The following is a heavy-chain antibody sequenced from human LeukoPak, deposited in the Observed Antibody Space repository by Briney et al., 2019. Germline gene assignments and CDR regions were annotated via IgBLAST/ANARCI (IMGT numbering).Heavy chain of an antibody. V-gene: IGHV3-21*01. CDR3: GRAFPPLRTSSAGDL. J-gene: IGHJ1*01. D-gene: IGHD3-16*01. CDR2: ISGRSSHI. Sequence: GGSLNPPFSPLGLGLSDFDMNWFRRAPGKGLGWVSAISGRSSHIYYGESVKGRFTISRDNAKNSLYLQMDSLGVEDTAVYYCGRAFPPLRTSSAGDLWGQGTLVIVSS. CDR1: GLGLSDFD.